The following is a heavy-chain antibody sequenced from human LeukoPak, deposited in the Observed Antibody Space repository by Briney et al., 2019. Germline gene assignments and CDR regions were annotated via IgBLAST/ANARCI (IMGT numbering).Heavy chain of an antibody. CDR2: IYYSGST. CDR1: DDSITMYY. V-gene: IGHV4-59*04. J-gene: IGHJ4*02. D-gene: IGHD1-26*01. Sequence: PSETLSLTCSVSDDSITMYYWTWIRQPPGKGLECIGNIYYSGSTYYNPSLKSRVTISVDTSKNQFSLKLSSVTAADTAVYYCARLRSGSYYYWGQGTLVTVSS. CDR3: ARLRSGSYYY.